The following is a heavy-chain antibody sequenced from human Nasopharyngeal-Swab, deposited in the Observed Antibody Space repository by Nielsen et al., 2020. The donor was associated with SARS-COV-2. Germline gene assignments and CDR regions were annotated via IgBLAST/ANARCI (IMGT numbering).Heavy chain of an antibody. J-gene: IGHJ6*02. CDR2: ISSSGSTI. CDR3: ASDYGDYERMQYYYYYGMDV. V-gene: IGHV3-48*03. Sequence: GESLKISCAASGFTFSSYEMNWVRQAPGKGLEWVSYISSSGSTIYYADSVKGRFTISRDNAKNSLYLQMNSLRAEDTAVYYCASDYGDYERMQYYYYYGMDVWGQGTTVTVSS. CDR1: GFTFSSYE. D-gene: IGHD4-17*01.